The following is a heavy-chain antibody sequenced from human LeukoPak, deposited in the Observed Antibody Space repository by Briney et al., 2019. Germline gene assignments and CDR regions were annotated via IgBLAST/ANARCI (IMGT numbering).Heavy chain of an antibody. J-gene: IGHJ6*03. CDR2: IRYDGSNK. CDR3: ARDGVLRYFDSYYYYYMDV. Sequence: GGSLRLSCAASGFTFSSYAMYWVRQAPGKGLEWVAFIRYDGSNKYYADSVKGRFTISRDNAKNSLFLQMNSLRAEDTAVYYCARDGVLRYFDSYYYYYMDVWGKGTTVTVSS. D-gene: IGHD3-9*01. CDR1: GFTFSSYA. V-gene: IGHV3-30*04.